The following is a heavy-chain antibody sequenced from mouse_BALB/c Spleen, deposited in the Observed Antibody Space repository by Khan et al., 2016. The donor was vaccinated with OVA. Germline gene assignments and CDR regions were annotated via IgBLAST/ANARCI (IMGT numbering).Heavy chain of an antibody. V-gene: IGHV9-3-1*01. CDR2: INTYTGEP. D-gene: IGHD1-1*02. Sequence: QIQLVQSGPELKKPGETVKISCMASGYTFTNYGMDWVKQAPGKGLKWMGWINTYTGEPTYADDFKGRFAFSLETSASTAYLQINNLKNEDTATYFCARREYYGSLAYWGQGTLVTVSA. CDR1: GYTFTNYG. CDR3: ARREYYGSLAY. J-gene: IGHJ3*01.